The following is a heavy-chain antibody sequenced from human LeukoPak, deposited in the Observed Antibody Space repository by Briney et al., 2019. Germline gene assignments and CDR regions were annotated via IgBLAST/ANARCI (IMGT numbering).Heavy chain of an antibody. CDR3: ASASSGYCSGGSCNGNAFDI. J-gene: IGHJ3*02. D-gene: IGHD2-15*01. CDR1: GFTFSSYS. Sequence: GGSLRLSCAASGFTFSSYSMNWVRQAPGKGLEWVSSISSSSSYIYYADSVKGRFTISRDNAKNSLSLQMNSLRAEDTAVYYCASASSGYCSGGSCNGNAFDIWGQGTMVTVSS. V-gene: IGHV3-21*01. CDR2: ISSSSSYI.